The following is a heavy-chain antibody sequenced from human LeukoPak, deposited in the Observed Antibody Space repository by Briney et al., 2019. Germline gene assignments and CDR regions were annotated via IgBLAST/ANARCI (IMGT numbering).Heavy chain of an antibody. CDR3: ARDVGAVAGTPPGDY. V-gene: IGHV4-59*12. Sequence: PSETLSLTCTVPGGSISSYYWSWIRQPPGKGLEWIGYIYYSGSTNYNPSLKSRVTISVDTSKNQFSLKLSSVTAADTAVYYCARDVGAVAGTPPGDYWGQGTLVTVSS. CDR2: IYYSGST. D-gene: IGHD6-19*01. J-gene: IGHJ4*02. CDR1: GGSISSYY.